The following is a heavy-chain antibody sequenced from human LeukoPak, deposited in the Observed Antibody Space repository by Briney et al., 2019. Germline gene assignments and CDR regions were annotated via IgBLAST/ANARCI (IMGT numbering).Heavy chain of an antibody. CDR2: ISYDGSNK. CDR3: ARGRVVAGAFDY. Sequence: GGSLRLSCAASGFTFSSYGMHWVRQAPGKGLEWVAVISYDGSNKYYADSVKGRFTISRDNSKNTLYLQMNSLRAEDTAVYYCARGRVVAGAFDYWGQGTLVTVSS. D-gene: IGHD2-15*01. J-gene: IGHJ4*02. V-gene: IGHV3-30*03. CDR1: GFTFSSYG.